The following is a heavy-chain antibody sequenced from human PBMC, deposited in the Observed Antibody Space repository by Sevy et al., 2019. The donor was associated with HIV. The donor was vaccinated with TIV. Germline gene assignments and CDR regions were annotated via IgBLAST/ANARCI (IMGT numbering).Heavy chain of an antibody. J-gene: IGHJ4*02. Sequence: GGSLRLSCAASGFTFSKYWMGGVRQAPRKGLEWVANIKQDAGQKYYVDSVKGRFTISRDNAKNSLYLQMNSLRAEDTAVYFCARDDGNYYFHYWGQGTLVTVSS. CDR3: ARDDGNYYFHY. CDR2: IKQDAGQK. D-gene: IGHD1-7*01. V-gene: IGHV3-7*01. CDR1: GFTFSKYW.